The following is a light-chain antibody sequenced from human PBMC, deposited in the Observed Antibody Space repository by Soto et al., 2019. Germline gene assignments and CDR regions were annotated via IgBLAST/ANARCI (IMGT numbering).Light chain of an antibody. CDR3: QQYDSYSWT. CDR2: DVS. CDR1: QSVSNW. J-gene: IGKJ1*01. Sequence: DIQMTQSPSTLSASVGERVTITCRASQSVSNWLAWYQQKPGKAPKLLIYDVSSLESGVPSRFSGSGSGTEFILNISSLQPDDFATYYCQQYDSYSWTFDQGTKAE. V-gene: IGKV1-5*01.